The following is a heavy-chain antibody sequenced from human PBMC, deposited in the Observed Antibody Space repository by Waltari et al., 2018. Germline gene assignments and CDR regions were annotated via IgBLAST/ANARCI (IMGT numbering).Heavy chain of an antibody. Sequence: QVQLQESGPGLVKPSQTLSLTCTVSGGSISSGSYYWSWIRQPAGKGLEWIGRIYTSGSNNYNPSLKSRVTISVDTSKNQFSLKLSSVTAADTAVYYCARERSSSYYYYYYMDVWGKGTTVTVSS. CDR1: GGSISSGSYY. CDR3: ARERSSSYYYYYYMDV. J-gene: IGHJ6*03. D-gene: IGHD6-6*01. V-gene: IGHV4-61*02. CDR2: IYTSGSN.